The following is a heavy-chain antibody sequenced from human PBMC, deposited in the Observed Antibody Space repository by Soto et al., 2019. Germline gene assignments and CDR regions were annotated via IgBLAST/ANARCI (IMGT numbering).Heavy chain of an antibody. CDR2: ISNGGGST. J-gene: IGHJ4*02. D-gene: IGHD6-6*01. CDR3: AKAMRVYYFDY. CDR1: GFTFSSYA. V-gene: IGHV3-23*01. Sequence: GGSLRLSCAASGFTFSSYAMSWVRQAPGKGPEWVSTISNGGGSTYYADSVKGRFTISRDNSKNTLYLQMDSLRAEDTAVYYCAKAMRVYYFDYWGQGTLVTVSS.